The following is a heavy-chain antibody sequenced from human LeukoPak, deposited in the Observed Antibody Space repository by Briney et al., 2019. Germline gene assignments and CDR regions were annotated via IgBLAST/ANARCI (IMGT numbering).Heavy chain of an antibody. D-gene: IGHD3-16*02. CDR1: GYTFTSYD. Sequence: ASVKVSCKASGYTFTSYDINWVRQATGQGLEWMGYMNPASGNTGYAQKCQGRVTMTTDTSISTAYMELSSLRSEDTAVYYCARVPREIASIWGQGTMVTVSS. J-gene: IGHJ3*02. CDR3: ARVPREIASI. V-gene: IGHV1-8*01. CDR2: MNPASGNT.